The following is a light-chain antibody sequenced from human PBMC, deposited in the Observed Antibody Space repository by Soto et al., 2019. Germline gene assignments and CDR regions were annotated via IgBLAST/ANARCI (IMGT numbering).Light chain of an antibody. CDR3: SSHTSSSTYL. V-gene: IGLV2-14*03. CDR1: SSDVGGYTS. CDR2: NDI. J-gene: IGLJ1*01. Sequence: QSALTQPASVSGSPGQSITISCTRSSSDVGGYTSVCWYQQHPGKAPKLMIYNDIYRPSGVSDRFSASKSDNTASLTISGLQTEDEADYYCSSHTSSSTYLFGTGTKVTVL.